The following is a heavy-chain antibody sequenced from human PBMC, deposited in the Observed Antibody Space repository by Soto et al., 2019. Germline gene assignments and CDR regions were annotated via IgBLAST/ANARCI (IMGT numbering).Heavy chain of an antibody. CDR1: GGSCSGYY. J-gene: IGHJ6*02. CDR2: INHSGST. Sequence: LETLSLTCAVYGGSCSGYYWSWIRQPPGKGLEWIGEINHSGSTNYNPSLKSRVTISVDTSKNQFSLKLSSVTAADTAVYYCARGRGQQLVNYYYGMDVWGQGTTVTVSS. V-gene: IGHV4-34*01. D-gene: IGHD6-13*01. CDR3: ARGRGQQLVNYYYGMDV.